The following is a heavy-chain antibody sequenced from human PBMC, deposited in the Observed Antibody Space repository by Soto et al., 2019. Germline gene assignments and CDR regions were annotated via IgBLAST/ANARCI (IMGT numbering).Heavy chain of an antibody. Sequence: GASVKVSCKASGYTFTSYGISWVRQAPGQGLEWMGWISAYNGNTNYAQKLQGRVTMTTDTSTSTAYMELRSLRSDDTAVYYCARSNPPPPLVLIWFGELAGRYYYYGMDVWGQGTTVTVSS. CDR3: ARSNPPPPLVLIWFGELAGRYYYYGMDV. CDR2: ISAYNGNT. J-gene: IGHJ6*02. CDR1: GYTFTSYG. V-gene: IGHV1-18*01. D-gene: IGHD3-10*01.